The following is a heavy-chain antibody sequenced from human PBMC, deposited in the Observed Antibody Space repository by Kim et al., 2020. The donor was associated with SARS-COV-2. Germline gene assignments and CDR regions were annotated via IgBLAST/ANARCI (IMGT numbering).Heavy chain of an antibody. CDR3: ARSLGLRFLEWLHTIDY. CDR1: GYTFTSYY. Sequence: ASVKVSCKASGYTFTSYYMHWVRQAPGQGLEWMGIINPSGGSTSYAQKFQGRVTMTRDTSTSTVYMELSSLRSEDTAVYYCARSLGLRFLEWLHTIDYWGQGTLVTVSS. V-gene: IGHV1-46*01. D-gene: IGHD3-3*01. J-gene: IGHJ4*02. CDR2: INPSGGST.